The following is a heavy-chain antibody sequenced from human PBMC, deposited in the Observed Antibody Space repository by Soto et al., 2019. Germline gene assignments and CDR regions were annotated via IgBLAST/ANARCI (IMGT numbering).Heavy chain of an antibody. CDR3: ARAVMITFGGVIVPYFDY. CDR2: INHSGST. D-gene: IGHD3-16*02. Sequence: PSETLSLTCAVYGGSFSGYYWSWIRQPPGKGLEWIGEINHSGSTNYNPSLKSRVTISVDTSKNQFSLKLSSVTAADTAVYYCARAVMITFGGVIVPYFDYWSQGTLVTVSS. CDR1: GGSFSGYY. J-gene: IGHJ4*02. V-gene: IGHV4-34*01.